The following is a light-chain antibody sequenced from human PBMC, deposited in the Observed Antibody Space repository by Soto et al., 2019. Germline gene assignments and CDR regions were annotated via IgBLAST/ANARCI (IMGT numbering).Light chain of an antibody. CDR2: TNF. CDR3: AAWDDILNGYV. J-gene: IGLJ1*01. Sequence: QSVLTQPPSASVTPGQRVTISCSGRRSNIESNTVTGYQQLPGTAPKLVIFTNFARPSGVPDRFSGATSGTAASLVIRGLQSEDEADYYCAAWDDILNGYVFGGGTKGTVL. CDR1: RSNIESNT. V-gene: IGLV1-44*01.